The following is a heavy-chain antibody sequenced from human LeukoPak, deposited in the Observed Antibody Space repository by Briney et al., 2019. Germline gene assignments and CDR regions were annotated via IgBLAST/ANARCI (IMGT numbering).Heavy chain of an antibody. CDR2: INPKTGGT. Sequence: ASVKVSCKASGYTFTDFYIHWVRRAPGQGLEWMGWINPKTGGTNYAQKFQGRVTMTRDTSISTAYMDLNSLRSEDTGVYYCARDNYIGYTSGRYSAYWGQGILVTVSS. D-gene: IGHD6-19*01. CDR3: ARDNYIGYTSGRYSAY. V-gene: IGHV1-2*02. CDR1: GYTFTDFY. J-gene: IGHJ4*02.